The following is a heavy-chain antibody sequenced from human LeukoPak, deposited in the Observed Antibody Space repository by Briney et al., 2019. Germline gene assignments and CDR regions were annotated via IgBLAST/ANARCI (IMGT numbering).Heavy chain of an antibody. V-gene: IGHV4-39*07. CDR2: IYYSGST. Sequence: SETLSLTCTVSGGSISSSSYYWGWIRQPPGKGLEWIGSIYYSGSTYYNPSLKSRVTISVDTSKNQFSLKLSSVTAADTAVYYCARDGATVNLRASYFDYWGQGTLVTVSS. CDR1: GGSISSSSYY. D-gene: IGHD4-11*01. CDR3: ARDGATVNLRASYFDY. J-gene: IGHJ4*02.